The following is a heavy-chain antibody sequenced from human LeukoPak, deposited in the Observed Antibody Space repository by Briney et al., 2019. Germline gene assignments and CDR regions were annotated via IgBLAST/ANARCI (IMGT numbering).Heavy chain of an antibody. CDR1: GFTFSSYS. CDR2: ISSSSSYI. D-gene: IGHD3-10*01. CDR3: ARVGPMVRGVIDYTFDY. Sequence: GGSLRLSCAASGFTFSSYSMNWVRQAPGKGLEWVSSISSSSSYIYYADSVKGRFTISRDNAKNSLYLQMNSLRAEDTAVYHCARVGPMVRGVIDYTFDYWGQGTLVTVSS. J-gene: IGHJ4*02. V-gene: IGHV3-21*01.